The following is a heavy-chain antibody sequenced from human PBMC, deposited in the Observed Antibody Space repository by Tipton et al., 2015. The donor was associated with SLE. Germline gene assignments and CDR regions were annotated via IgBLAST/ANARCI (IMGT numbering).Heavy chain of an antibody. D-gene: IGHD6-13*01. CDR3: ATQSSSGTFDY. V-gene: IGHV4-59*01. CDR2: VHYSGST. J-gene: IGHJ4*02. CDR1: GGSISDYY. Sequence: TLSLTCTVSGGSISDYYWSWIRQPPGKGLEWIGSVHYSGSTNYNASPKSRVTISVDTSKNQFSLKLSSVTAADTAVYYCATQSSSGTFDYWGQGTLVTVSS.